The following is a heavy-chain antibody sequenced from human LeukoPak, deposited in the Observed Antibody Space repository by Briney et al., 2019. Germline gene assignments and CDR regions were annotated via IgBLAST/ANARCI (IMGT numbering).Heavy chain of an antibody. D-gene: IGHD3-10*01. CDR2: INHSGST. Sequence: SETLSLTCAVYGGSFSGYYWSWIRQPPGKGLEWIGEINHSGSTNYNPSLKSRVTISVDRSKNQFSLKLSSVTAADTAVYYCARAGAYGSGRGFDPWGQGTLVTVSS. V-gene: IGHV4-34*01. CDR3: ARAGAYGSGRGFDP. J-gene: IGHJ5*02. CDR1: GGSFSGYY.